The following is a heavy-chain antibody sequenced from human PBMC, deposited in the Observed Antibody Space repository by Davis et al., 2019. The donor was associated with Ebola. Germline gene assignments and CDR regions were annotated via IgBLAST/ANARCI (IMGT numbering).Heavy chain of an antibody. J-gene: IGHJ6*04. CDR3: ARGRGDFWSGYYNDYYYGMDV. CDR2: IHGANGDT. Sequence: ASVKVSCKASGYSFTSYSIHWVRQAPGQGLEWMAWIHGANGDTKFSPRFQDRVTITRDTSASTAYMELSSLRSEDTAVYYCARGRGDFWSGYYNDYYYGMDVWGKGTTVTVSS. D-gene: IGHD3-3*01. CDR1: GYSFTSYS. V-gene: IGHV1-3*01.